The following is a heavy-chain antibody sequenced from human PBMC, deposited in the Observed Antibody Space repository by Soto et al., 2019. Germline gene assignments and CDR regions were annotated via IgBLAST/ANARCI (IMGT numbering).Heavy chain of an antibody. Sequence: SETLSLTCAVYGGSFSGYFWSWIRQPPGKGLEWIGEINQSGSTNYNPSLKIRVTISVDTAKNQFSLKLSSVTAADTAVYYCARARGIYDYVWGSYPLDAFDIWGQGTMVT. J-gene: IGHJ3*02. CDR1: GGSFSGYF. V-gene: IGHV4-34*01. CDR3: ARARGIYDYVWGSYPLDAFDI. D-gene: IGHD3-16*02. CDR2: INQSGST.